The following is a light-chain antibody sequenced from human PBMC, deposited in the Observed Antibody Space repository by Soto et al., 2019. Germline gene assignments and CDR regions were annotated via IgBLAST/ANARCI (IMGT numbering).Light chain of an antibody. J-gene: IGKJ2*01. Sequence: EIVLTQSPGTLSLSPGERATLSCRASQSVGSNYLAWYQQKPGQAPRVLIYGASSRATGIPDRFSGSGSGTDFTLTISRLEPEDFAVYYCQQYGSSPYTFGQGNQLEIK. CDR1: QSVGSNY. CDR2: GAS. V-gene: IGKV3-20*01. CDR3: QQYGSSPYT.